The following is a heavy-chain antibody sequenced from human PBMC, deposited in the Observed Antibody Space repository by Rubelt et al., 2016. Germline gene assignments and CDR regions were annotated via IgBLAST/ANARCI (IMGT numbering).Heavy chain of an antibody. CDR2: ISTSGSTI. Sequence: SFTMSWVRQVPGKGLEWVSWISTSGSTIFYADSVKGRFTISRDNARDTAKSSLYLQMDSLRADDTAVYYCGGSGDAWGPVVWGQGTLVTVSS. J-gene: IGHJ4*02. CDR3: GGSGDAWGPVV. V-gene: IGHV3-48*01. D-gene: IGHD6-19*01. CDR1: SFT.